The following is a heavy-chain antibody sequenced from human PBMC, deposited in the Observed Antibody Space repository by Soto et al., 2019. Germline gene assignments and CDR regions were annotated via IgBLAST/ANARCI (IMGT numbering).Heavy chain of an antibody. CDR2: IFTNYEK. J-gene: IGHJ4*02. V-gene: IGHV2-26*01. Sequence: SGPTLVKAPGTHRLACTVSGFSLRNSRMGVALXRPPPGRAVEWLAQIFTNYEKSYSTSLRTRLTISKDTSKRQVVIRMTNMEPVDTAKYYCARFPVSYDGSGYYNDYWGQGTPVTVSS. CDR1: GFSLRNSRMG. D-gene: IGHD3-22*01. CDR3: ARFPVSYDGSGYYNDY.